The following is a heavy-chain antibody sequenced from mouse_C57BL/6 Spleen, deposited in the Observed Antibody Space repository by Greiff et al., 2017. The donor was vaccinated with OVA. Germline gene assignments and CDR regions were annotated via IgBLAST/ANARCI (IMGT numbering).Heavy chain of an antibody. CDR1: GFTFSSYA. D-gene: IGHD2-4*01. Sequence: VKLVESGGGLVKPGGSLKLSCAASGFTFSSYAMSWVRQTPEKRLEWVATISDGGSYTYYPDNVKGRFTISRDNAKNNLYLQMSHLKSEDTAMYYCARGNYDFDHWGQGTTLTVSS. CDR3: ARGNYDFDH. J-gene: IGHJ2*01. CDR2: ISDGGSYT. V-gene: IGHV5-4*03.